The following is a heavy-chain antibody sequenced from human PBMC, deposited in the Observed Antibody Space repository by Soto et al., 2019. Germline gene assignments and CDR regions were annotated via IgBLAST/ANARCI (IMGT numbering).Heavy chain of an antibody. V-gene: IGHV4-39*01. CDR1: GGSISSSSYY. CDR2: IYFSGNT. Sequence: PSETLSLTCTVSGGSISSSSYYWGWIRQPPGKGLEWIGSIYFSGNTYYNPSLKSRVTISVDTSKNQFSLKLSSVTAADTAVYYCARGTSNRSWTFDSWGQGILVT. J-gene: IGHJ5*01. D-gene: IGHD6-13*01. CDR3: ARGTSNRSWTFDS.